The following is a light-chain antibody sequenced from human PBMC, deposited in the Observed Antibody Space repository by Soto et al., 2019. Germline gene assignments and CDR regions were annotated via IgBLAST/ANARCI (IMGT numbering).Light chain of an antibody. CDR2: GAS. CDR3: QQRYNWPLT. J-gene: IGKJ4*01. Sequence: EIVLTQSPGTLSLSPGERATLSCRASQTISSTFLAWYRQRPGQAPRLLIYGASSRATGIPDRFSGSGSGTDFTLTISRLEPEDFAVYYCQQRYNWPLTFGGGTKVDIE. CDR1: QTISSTF. V-gene: IGKV3D-20*02.